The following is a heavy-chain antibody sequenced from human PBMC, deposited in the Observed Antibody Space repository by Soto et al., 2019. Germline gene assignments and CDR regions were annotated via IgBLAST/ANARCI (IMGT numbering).Heavy chain of an antibody. D-gene: IGHD6-6*01. CDR1: GFIFSDYA. V-gene: IGHV3-23*01. CDR3: GQEREQVVIDS. Sequence: EVQLLESGGGLVQPGGSLRLSCAASGFIFSDYAMSWVRQAPGKGLEWVSAINGRGGKTYYADSVKGRFTISRDNSKNTLNLQMNSLTAEDAAIYYCGQEREQVVIDSWGQGTLVTVSS. J-gene: IGHJ5*01. CDR2: INGRGGKT.